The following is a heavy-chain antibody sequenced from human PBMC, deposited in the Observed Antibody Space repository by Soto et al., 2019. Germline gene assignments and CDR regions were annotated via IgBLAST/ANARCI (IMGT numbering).Heavy chain of an antibody. CDR2: INPNSGGT. CDR3: AIFLRGVDYYDSSGYYPLDY. Sequence: ASVKVSCKASGYTFTGYSMHWVRQAPGQGLEWMGWINPNSGGTNYAQKLQGWVTMTRDTTISTAYMELSRLRSYDTAVYYFAIFLRGVDYYDSSGYYPLDYWGQGTLVTVSS. CDR1: GYTFTGYS. J-gene: IGHJ4*02. D-gene: IGHD3-22*01. V-gene: IGHV1-2*04.